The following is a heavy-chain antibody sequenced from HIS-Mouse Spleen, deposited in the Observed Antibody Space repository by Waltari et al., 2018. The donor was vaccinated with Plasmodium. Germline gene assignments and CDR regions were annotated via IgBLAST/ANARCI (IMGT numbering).Heavy chain of an antibody. CDR3: ARDPYYDYVGGTFDI. Sequence: QVQLQQWGAGLLKPSETLSLPCAVYGGSSSGYYWSWIRQPPGKGLEWIGEINHSGSTNYNPSLKSRVTISVDTSKNQFSLKLSSVTAADTAVYYCARDPYYDYVGGTFDIWGQGTMVTVSS. CDR1: GGSSSGYY. J-gene: IGHJ3*02. CDR2: INHSGST. D-gene: IGHD3-16*01. V-gene: IGHV4-34*01.